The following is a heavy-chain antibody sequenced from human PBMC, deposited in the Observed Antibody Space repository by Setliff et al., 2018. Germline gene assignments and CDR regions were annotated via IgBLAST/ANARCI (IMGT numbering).Heavy chain of an antibody. CDR1: GYTFTSYG. J-gene: IGHJ4*02. Sequence: ASVKVSCKASGYTFTSYGISWVRQAPGQGLEWRGWSSAYNGNTNYAQKLQGSVTMTTDTSTSTAYMELRSLRSDDTAVYYCARVRAGYFYFDYWGQGTLVTVSS. CDR3: ARVRAGYFYFDY. D-gene: IGHD5-18*01. V-gene: IGHV1-18*01. CDR2: SSAYNGNT.